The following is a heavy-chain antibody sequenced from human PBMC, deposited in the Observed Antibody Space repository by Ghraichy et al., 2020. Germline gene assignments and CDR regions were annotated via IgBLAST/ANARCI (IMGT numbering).Heavy chain of an antibody. CDR1: GGNFSSYA. D-gene: IGHD6-13*01. CDR2: ITPISATP. V-gene: IGHV1-69*06. Sequence: SVKVSCKVSGGNFSSYAVSWVRQAPGQGLEWMGGITPISATPNYAQNFQGRVTIIADTSTSTAYMELSSLRSEDTAVYYCASRKIAIAGTNYYYYGMDVWGQGTTITVSS. CDR3: ASRKIAIAGTNYYYYGMDV. J-gene: IGHJ6*02.